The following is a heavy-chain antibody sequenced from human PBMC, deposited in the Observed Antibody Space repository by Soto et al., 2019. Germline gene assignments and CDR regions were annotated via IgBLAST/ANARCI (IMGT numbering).Heavy chain of an antibody. V-gene: IGHV4-59*08. J-gene: IGHJ4*02. CDR3: ARVNDYGGNVADY. Sequence: SETLSLTCTVSGGSISSYYWSWIRQPPGRGLEWIGFIYYAGSTKYNPSLNSRVTISVDTSKNQFSLTVTSVTAADTAVYFCARVNDYGGNVADYWGQGTLVTVSS. CDR2: IYYAGST. D-gene: IGHD4-17*01. CDR1: GGSISSYY.